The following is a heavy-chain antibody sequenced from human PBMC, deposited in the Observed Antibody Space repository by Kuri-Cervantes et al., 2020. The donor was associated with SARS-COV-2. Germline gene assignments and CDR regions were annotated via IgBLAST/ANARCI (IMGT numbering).Heavy chain of an antibody. Sequence: GSLRLSCTVSGGSISSSSYYWGWIRQPPGKGLEWIGEINHSGSTNYNPSLKSRVTISVDTSKNQFSLKLSSVTAADTAVYHCARGRVLDYWGQGTLVTVSS. V-gene: IGHV4-39*07. CDR3: ARGRVLDY. J-gene: IGHJ4*02. CDR2: INHSGST. CDR1: GGSISSSSYY.